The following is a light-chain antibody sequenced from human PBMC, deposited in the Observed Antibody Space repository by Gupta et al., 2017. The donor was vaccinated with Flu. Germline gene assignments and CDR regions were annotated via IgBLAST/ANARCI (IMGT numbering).Light chain of an antibody. CDR3: AHRVSSPWT. CDR2: AAY. J-gene: IGKJ1*01. CDR1: QGIRDY. Sequence: PSSLSASVGDTVTITCRASQGIRDYLGWYQHKPGKDPKLLIFAAYKVQSGVPSRFSGSVSGTEFTLTITSLQAEEFATYYCAHRVSSPWTFGQGTTVDI. V-gene: IGKV1-17*01.